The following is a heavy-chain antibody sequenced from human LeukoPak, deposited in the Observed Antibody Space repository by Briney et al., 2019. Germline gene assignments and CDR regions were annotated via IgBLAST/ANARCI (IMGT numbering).Heavy chain of an antibody. D-gene: IGHD3-10*01. Sequence: ASVKVSCKTSGYTFSDYYIHWIRQAPGQGLEWMGWMNPKSGNTGYALKFQGRVTMTRNTSISTAYMELSSLRSDDTAMYYCARDGSGTDWAYYNWFDPWGQGTLVTVSS. CDR3: ARDGSGTDWAYYNWFDP. V-gene: IGHV1-8*02. CDR1: GYTFSDYY. CDR2: MNPKSGNT. J-gene: IGHJ5*02.